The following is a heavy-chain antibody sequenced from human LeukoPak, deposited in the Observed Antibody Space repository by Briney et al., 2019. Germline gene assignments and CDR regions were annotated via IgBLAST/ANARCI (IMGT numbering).Heavy chain of an antibody. Sequence: GGSLSLSCAASGFTFDDYIMHWVRQAPGKGLEWVSSISSSGGSTYYADSVRGRFTISRDNSKNTLYLQMNSLRAEDTAIYYCAKDLVTGSLDYWGQGTLVTVSS. V-gene: IGHV3-23*01. CDR1: GFTFDDYI. CDR3: AKDLVTGSLDY. CDR2: ISSSGGST. J-gene: IGHJ4*02. D-gene: IGHD3-10*01.